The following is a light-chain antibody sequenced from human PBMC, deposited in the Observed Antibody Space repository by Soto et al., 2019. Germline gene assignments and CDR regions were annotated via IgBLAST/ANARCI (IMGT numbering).Light chain of an antibody. Sequence: QSALTQPASVSGSPGQSITISCTGTSSDIGAYNYVSWYQQYPGKAPKVMIYDVSSRPAGVSNRFSGSESGNTASLTISGLQPEDEADYYCSSYTSGSLYVFGTGTKLTVL. J-gene: IGLJ1*01. CDR3: SSYTSGSLYV. CDR2: DVS. CDR1: SSDIGAYNY. V-gene: IGLV2-14*01.